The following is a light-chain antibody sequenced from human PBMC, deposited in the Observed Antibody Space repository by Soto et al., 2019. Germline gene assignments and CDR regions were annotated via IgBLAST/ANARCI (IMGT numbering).Light chain of an antibody. J-gene: IGLJ1*01. V-gene: IGLV2-14*01. CDR3: FSKISGFVYG. Sequence: QSVLAQPASVSGSFGQSFTISCSGPNTDLGVYGYVSWYQHHPGKAPKLLIYDVNNRPSGISDRFSGSKSGDTASLTISGLQAEDEADYFCFSKISGFVYGFGTGTKVTVL. CDR1: NTDLGVYGY. CDR2: DVN.